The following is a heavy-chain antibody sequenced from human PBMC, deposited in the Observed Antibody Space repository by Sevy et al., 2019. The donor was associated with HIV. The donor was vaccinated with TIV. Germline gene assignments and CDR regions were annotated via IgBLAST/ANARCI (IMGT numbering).Heavy chain of an antibody. J-gene: IGHJ4*02. V-gene: IGHV3-21*01. CDR2: ISSSSSYI. Sequence: GGSLRLSCAASGFTFSSYSMNWVRQAPGKGLEWVSTISSSSSYIYYADSVKGRFTISRDNAKNSLYLQMNSLRAEDTAVYYCAREALHGADFDYWGQGTLVTVSS. D-gene: IGHD3-16*01. CDR1: GFTFSSYS. CDR3: AREALHGADFDY.